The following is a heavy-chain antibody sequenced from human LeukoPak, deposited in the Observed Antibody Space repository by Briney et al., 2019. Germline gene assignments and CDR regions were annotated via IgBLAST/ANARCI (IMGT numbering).Heavy chain of an antibody. CDR1: GGSISSGGYS. D-gene: IGHD2-2*01. Sequence: SQTLSLTCAVSGGSISSGGYSWSWIRQPPGKGLEWIGYIYHSGSTYYNPSLKSRVTISVDRSKNQFSLKLSSVTAADTAVYYCAREFVVVPAAILYGMDVWGQGTTVTVSS. CDR2: IYHSGST. V-gene: IGHV4-30-2*01. CDR3: AREFVVVPAAILYGMDV. J-gene: IGHJ6*02.